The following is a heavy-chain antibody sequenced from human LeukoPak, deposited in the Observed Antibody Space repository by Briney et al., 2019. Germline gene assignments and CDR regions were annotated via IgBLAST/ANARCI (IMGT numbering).Heavy chain of an antibody. V-gene: IGHV4-4*07. CDR1: GGSISSYY. Sequence: KPSETLSLTCTVSGGSISSYYWSWIRQTAGKELXXXGRIYPSGTTNYNPSLTSRVTMSLDTSRNLFSLKLSSVTAADTAVYYCARDSKGDYAGTFDIWGQGTRVTVSS. CDR2: IYPSGTT. D-gene: IGHD4-17*01. J-gene: IGHJ3*02. CDR3: ARDSKGDYAGTFDI.